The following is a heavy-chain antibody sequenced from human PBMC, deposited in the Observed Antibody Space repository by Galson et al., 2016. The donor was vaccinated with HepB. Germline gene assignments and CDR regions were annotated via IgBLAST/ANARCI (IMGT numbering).Heavy chain of an antibody. V-gene: IGHV6-1*01. CDR2: TYYRSKWYS. D-gene: IGHD3-22*01. Sequence: CAISGDSVSSKSAAWNWIRQSPSRGLEWLGRTYYRSKWYSDYAVFLKSRISINPDTSKNQFSLQLNSVTPEDTAVYYCARDAKSVDSSGSNLDYWGQGTLVTVSS. CDR1: GDSVSSKSAA. J-gene: IGHJ4*02. CDR3: ARDAKSVDSSGSNLDY.